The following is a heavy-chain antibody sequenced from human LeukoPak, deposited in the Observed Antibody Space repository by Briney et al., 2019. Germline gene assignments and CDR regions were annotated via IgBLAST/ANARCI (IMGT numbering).Heavy chain of an antibody. CDR3: ARDFQWLGFDY. CDR2: ITAGNGNT. CDR1: GYIFTSYA. J-gene: IGHJ4*02. Sequence: ASVKVSCKASGYIFTSYAMHWVRQAPGQRLAWMGWITAGNGNTKYSQKFQGRVTISRDTSASIAYMELSSLTSEDTAVYYCARDFQWLGFDYWGQGTLVTVSS. V-gene: IGHV1-3*01. D-gene: IGHD6-19*01.